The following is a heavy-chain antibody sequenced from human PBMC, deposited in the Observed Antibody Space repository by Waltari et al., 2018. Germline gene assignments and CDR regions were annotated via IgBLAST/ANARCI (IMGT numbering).Heavy chain of an antibody. J-gene: IGHJ5*02. Sequence: QLQLQESGPGLVKPSGTLSLTCAVSGDSMSTTYWWNWVRQSPQKGLEWIGQVHGSGRTNYNPSFASRVTVSLDTSKNQFSLKVTSATAADTAAYYCARDRGRGLYLDTWGPGTLVTVSP. CDR3: ARDRGRGLYLDT. CDR1: GDSMSTTYW. V-gene: IGHV4-4*02. CDR2: VHGSGRT. D-gene: IGHD2-15*01.